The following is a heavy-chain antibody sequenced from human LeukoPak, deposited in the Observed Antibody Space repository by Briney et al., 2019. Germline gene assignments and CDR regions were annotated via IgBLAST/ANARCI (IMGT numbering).Heavy chain of an antibody. CDR3: ARRWNYGSSDY. D-gene: IGHD1-7*01. J-gene: IGHJ4*02. V-gene: IGHV1-18*01. Sequence: VASVKVSCKASGYTFTSYGISWVRQAPGQGLEWMGWISAYNGSTNYAQKLQGRVTMTTDTSTSTAYMELRSLRSDDTAVYYCARRWNYGSSDYWGQGTLVTVSS. CDR2: ISAYNGST. CDR1: GYTFTSYG.